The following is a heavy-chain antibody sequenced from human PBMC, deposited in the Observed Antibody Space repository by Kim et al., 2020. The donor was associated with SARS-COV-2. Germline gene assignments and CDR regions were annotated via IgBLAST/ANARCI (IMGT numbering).Heavy chain of an antibody. CDR1: GFTVSSYW. CDR2: VKQDGSEK. V-gene: IGHV3-7*01. J-gene: IGHJ4*02. CDR3: ARVRGSYSFDY. D-gene: IGHD1-26*01. Sequence: GGSLRLSCAASGFTVSSYWMSWVRQAPGKGLEWVANVKQDGSEKYCVDPVKGRFTISRDNAKNSLYLQMNSLRVEDTAVYYCARVRGSYSFDYWGQGTLVTVSS.